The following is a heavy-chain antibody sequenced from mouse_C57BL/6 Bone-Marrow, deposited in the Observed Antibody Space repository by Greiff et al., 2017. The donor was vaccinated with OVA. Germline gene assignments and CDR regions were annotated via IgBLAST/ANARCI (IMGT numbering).Heavy chain of an antibody. CDR3: AREEPYDYDRPYHWYFDV. J-gene: IGHJ1*03. CDR1: GYTFTGYW. CDR2: ILPGSGST. V-gene: IGHV1-9*01. D-gene: IGHD2-4*01. Sequence: VQLQQSGAELMKPGASVKLSCKATGYTFTGYWIEWVKQRPGHGLEWIGEILPGSGSTNYNEKFKGKATFTADTSSNTAYMQLSSLTTEDSAIYYCAREEPYDYDRPYHWYFDVWGTGTTVTVSS.